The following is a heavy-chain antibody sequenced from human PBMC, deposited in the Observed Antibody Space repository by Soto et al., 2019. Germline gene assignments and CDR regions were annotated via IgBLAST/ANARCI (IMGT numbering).Heavy chain of an antibody. Sequence: QEQLVESGGGVVQPGRSLRLSCAASGFTFSSYGMHWVRQAPGKGLEWVAVISYDGSNKYYVDSVKGRFTISRDNSKNTLYLQMIRLRAEDTAVYYCAKGSTAMTYFDYWGQGTLVTVSS. CDR1: GFTFSSYG. J-gene: IGHJ4*02. CDR2: ISYDGSNK. D-gene: IGHD5-18*01. V-gene: IGHV3-30*18. CDR3: AKGSTAMTYFDY.